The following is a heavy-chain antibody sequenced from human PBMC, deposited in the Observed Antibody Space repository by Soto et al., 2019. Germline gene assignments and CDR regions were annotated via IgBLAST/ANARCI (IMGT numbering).Heavy chain of an antibody. D-gene: IGHD1-7*01. J-gene: IGHJ6*02. Sequence: QVQLVQSGAEVKKPGSSVKVSCKASGGTFSSYAISWVRQAPGQGLEWMGGIIPIFGTANYAQKFQGGVTITADESTSTAYMELSSLRSEDTAVYYCAGPPELTRIYYYYGMDVWGQGTXXT. CDR1: GGTFSSYA. CDR3: AGPPELTRIYYYYGMDV. V-gene: IGHV1-69*12. CDR2: IIPIFGTA.